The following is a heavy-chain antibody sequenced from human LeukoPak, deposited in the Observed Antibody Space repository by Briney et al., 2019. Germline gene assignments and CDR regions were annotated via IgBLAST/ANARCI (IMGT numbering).Heavy chain of an antibody. CDR2: ILPVFGTR. D-gene: IGHD2-21*01. CDR3: ARARDEKAGPTGLFHCYALDV. V-gene: IGHV1-69*06. CDR1: GGTFSTYA. Sequence: SVRVSCKASGGTFSTYAVSWVRQAHGQGFEWMRRILPVFGTRNYAQRCQDIATIAADKFTNTAYMSLSSRTTKDTAIYFCARARDEKAGPTGLFHCYALDVWGQGTSVTVSS. J-gene: IGHJ6*02.